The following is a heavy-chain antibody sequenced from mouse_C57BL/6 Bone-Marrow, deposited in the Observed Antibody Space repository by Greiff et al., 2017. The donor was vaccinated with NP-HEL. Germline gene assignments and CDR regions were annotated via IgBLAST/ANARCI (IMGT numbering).Heavy chain of an antibody. V-gene: IGHV1-64*01. Sequence: QVQLQQPGAELVKPGASVKLSCKASGYTFTSYWMHWVKQRPGQGLEWIGMIHPNSGSTNYNEKFKSKATLTVDKSSSTAYMQLSSLTSEDSAVYYCARETYYYGSFDYWGQGTTLTVSS. CDR1: GYTFTSYW. D-gene: IGHD1-1*01. CDR3: ARETYYYGSFDY. CDR2: IHPNSGST. J-gene: IGHJ2*01.